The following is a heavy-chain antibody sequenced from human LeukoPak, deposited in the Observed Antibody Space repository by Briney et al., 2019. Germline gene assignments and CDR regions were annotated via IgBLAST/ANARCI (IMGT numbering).Heavy chain of an antibody. CDR3: ARMSIAAASPFDP. Sequence: GESLEISCKGSGYSYTTYWIVWVRQMPGKGLEWMGIIYPGDSDTRYSPSFQGQVTISADKSISTAYLQWSSLKASDSAMYYCARMSIAAASPFDPWGQGTLVTVSS. D-gene: IGHD6-13*01. CDR2: IYPGDSDT. V-gene: IGHV5-51*01. CDR1: GYSYTTYW. J-gene: IGHJ5*02.